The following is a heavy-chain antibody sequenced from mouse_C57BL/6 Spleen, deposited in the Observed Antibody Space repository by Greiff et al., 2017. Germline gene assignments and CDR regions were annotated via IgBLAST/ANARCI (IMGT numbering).Heavy chain of an antibody. CDR1: GYSITSGYY. CDR3: ARDLYDGYSFDY. Sequence: VQLQESGPGLVKPSQSLSLTCSVTGYSITSGYYWNWIRQFPGNKLEWMGYISYDGSNNYNPSLKNRISITRDTSKNQFFLKLNSVTTEDTATYYCARDLYDGYSFDYWGQGTTLTVSS. D-gene: IGHD2-3*01. CDR2: ISYDGSN. J-gene: IGHJ2*01. V-gene: IGHV3-6*01.